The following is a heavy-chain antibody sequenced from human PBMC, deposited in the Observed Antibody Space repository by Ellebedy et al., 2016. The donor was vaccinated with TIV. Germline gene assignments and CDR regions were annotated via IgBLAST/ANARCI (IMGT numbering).Heavy chain of an antibody. Sequence: GESLKISCAASGFTFHSYGMHWVRQAPGKGLEWVTFIRYDGSDKYYADSVKGCFTVSRDNSKNTLTLQMNSLRLEDTAVYYCAKVLFAFGEFESPFDPWGQGTLVIVSS. J-gene: IGHJ5*02. D-gene: IGHD3-10*01. V-gene: IGHV3-30*02. CDR3: AKVLFAFGEFESPFDP. CDR1: GFTFHSYG. CDR2: IRYDGSDK.